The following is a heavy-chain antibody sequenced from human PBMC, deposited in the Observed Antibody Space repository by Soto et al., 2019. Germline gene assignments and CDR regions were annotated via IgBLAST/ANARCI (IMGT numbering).Heavy chain of an antibody. Sequence: ASVKVSCKASGYTFTGYYMQWVRQAPGQGLEWMGWINPNSGGTNYAQKFQGWVTMTRDTSISTAYMELSRLRSGDTAVYYCARGSSSWYQLGVWGQGTTVTVSS. CDR2: INPNSGGT. V-gene: IGHV1-2*04. CDR3: ARGSSSWYQLGV. CDR1: GYTFTGYY. J-gene: IGHJ6*02. D-gene: IGHD6-13*01.